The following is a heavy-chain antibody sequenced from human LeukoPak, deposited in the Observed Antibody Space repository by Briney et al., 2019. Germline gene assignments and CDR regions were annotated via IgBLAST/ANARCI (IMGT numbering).Heavy chain of an antibody. Sequence: GGSLRLSCATSGFSFSNYVMSWVRQAPRRGVEWVSLIQANGDNTYYSDSAKGRFTISRDKSDNTLYLQMNSLRVEDTAVYYCAKAPYDSSGALDYWGQGTLVTVSS. CDR1: GFSFSNYV. CDR3: AKAPYDSSGALDY. J-gene: IGHJ4*02. CDR2: IQANGDNT. V-gene: IGHV3-23*01. D-gene: IGHD3-22*01.